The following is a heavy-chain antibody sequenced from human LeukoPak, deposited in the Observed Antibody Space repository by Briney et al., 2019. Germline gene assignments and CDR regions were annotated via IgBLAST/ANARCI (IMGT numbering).Heavy chain of an antibody. J-gene: IGHJ4*02. Sequence: ASVKVSCKAPGYTFTANYMHWVRQAPGQGLEWMGWINPNSGGTKYAQKFQGRVTMTRDTTISTAYMELSSLRSDDTAVYYCTAGSSSWYPGYWDQGTLVTVSS. CDR1: GYTFTANY. V-gene: IGHV1-2*02. CDR2: INPNSGGT. D-gene: IGHD6-13*01. CDR3: TAGSSSWYPGY.